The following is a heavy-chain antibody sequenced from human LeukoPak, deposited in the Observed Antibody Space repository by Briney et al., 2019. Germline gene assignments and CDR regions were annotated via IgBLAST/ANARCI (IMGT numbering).Heavy chain of an antibody. CDR3: ARRAYYYYYMDV. Sequence: ASVKVSCKASGYTFTSYGISWVRQAPGQGLEWMGWISAYNGNTSYAQKLQGRVTMTTDTSTSTAYMELRSLRSDDTAVYYCARRAYYYYYMDVWGKGTTVTVSS. V-gene: IGHV1-18*01. J-gene: IGHJ6*03. CDR1: GYTFTSYG. CDR2: ISAYNGNT.